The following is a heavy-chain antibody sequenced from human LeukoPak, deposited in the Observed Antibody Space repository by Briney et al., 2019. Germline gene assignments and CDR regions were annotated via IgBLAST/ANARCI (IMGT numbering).Heavy chain of an antibody. V-gene: IGHV3-23*01. D-gene: IGHD4/OR15-4a*01. CDR2: ISGSGGST. CDR1: GFTFSSYA. J-gene: IGHJ6*02. Sequence: PGGSLRLSCAASGFTFSSYAMSWVRQAPGKGLEWVSAISGSGGSTYCADSVKGRFTISRDNSKNTLYLQMNSLRAEDTAVYYCAKANYMTILSAVYYGMDVWGQGTTVTVSS. CDR3: AKANYMTILSAVYYGMDV.